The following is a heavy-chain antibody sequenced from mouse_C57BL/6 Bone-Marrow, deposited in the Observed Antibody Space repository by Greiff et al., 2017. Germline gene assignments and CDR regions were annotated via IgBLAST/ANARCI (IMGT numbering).Heavy chain of an antibody. CDR1: GYTFTSYW. D-gene: IGHD2-4*01. J-gene: IGHJ1*03. Sequence: QVQLQQPGAELVKPGASVKLSCKASGYTFTSYWMHWVKQRPGQGLEWIGMLHPTGGSTNYNEKFKSKATLTVDKSSGTAYMQRRTLASEDSAVYYCARKFYDYDDCRYFDVWGTGTTVTVSS. CDR2: LHPTGGST. V-gene: IGHV1-64*01. CDR3: ARKFYDYDDCRYFDV.